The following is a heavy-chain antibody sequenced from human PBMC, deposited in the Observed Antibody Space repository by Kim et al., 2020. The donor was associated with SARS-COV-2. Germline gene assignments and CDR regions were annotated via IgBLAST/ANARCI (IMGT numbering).Heavy chain of an antibody. CDR3: ARPPVGLSWFDP. J-gene: IGHJ5*02. CDR2: IYYSGST. Sequence: SETLSLTCTVSGGSISSSSYYWGWIRQPPGKGLEWIGSIYYSGSTYYNPSLKSRVTISVDTSKNQFSLKLSSVTAADTAVYYCARPPVGLSWFDPWGQGTLVTVSS. V-gene: IGHV4-39*01. D-gene: IGHD2-21*02. CDR1: GGSISSSSYY.